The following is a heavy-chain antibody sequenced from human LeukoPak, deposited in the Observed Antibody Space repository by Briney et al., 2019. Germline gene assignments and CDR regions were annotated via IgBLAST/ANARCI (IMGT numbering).Heavy chain of an antibody. CDR1: GGTFSSYA. Sequence: SVKVSCKASGGTFSSYAISWVRQAPGLGLEWMGGIIPIFGTANYAQKFQGRVTITADESTSTAYMELSSLRSEDTAVYYCAREGGDYYGSGSYNYWGQGTLVTVSS. CDR3: AREGGDYYGSGSYNY. J-gene: IGHJ4*02. D-gene: IGHD3-10*01. CDR2: IIPIFGTA. V-gene: IGHV1-69*13.